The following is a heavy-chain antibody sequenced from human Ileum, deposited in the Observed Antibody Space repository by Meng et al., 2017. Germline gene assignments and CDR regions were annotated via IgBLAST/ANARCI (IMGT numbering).Heavy chain of an antibody. CDR1: GGSFSSGGYY. J-gene: IGHJ4*02. CDR3: ATGTKWGYDS. CDR2: IYYSGTT. Sequence: LRLSCTVSGGSFSSGGYYWSWIRLHPEKGLEWIGYIYYSGTTYYKPSLKSRVTISMDTSKNQFSLKLNSVSVADTAVYYCATGTKWGYDSWGPGTLVTVSS. V-gene: IGHV4-31*03. D-gene: IGHD1-26*01.